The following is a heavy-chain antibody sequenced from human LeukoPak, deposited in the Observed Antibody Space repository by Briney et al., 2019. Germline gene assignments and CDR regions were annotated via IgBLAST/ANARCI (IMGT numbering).Heavy chain of an antibody. D-gene: IGHD2-8*02. CDR3: ATYRQVLLPFES. V-gene: IGHV3-23*01. CDR2: IFPSGGEI. Sequence: GGSLRLSCAASGFTFSTFAMVWVRQPPGKGLEWVSSIFPSGGEIHYADSVRGRFTISRDNSRSTLSLQMNSLRAEDTAIYYCATYRQVLLPFESWGQGTLVTVSS. J-gene: IGHJ4*02. CDR1: GFTFSTFA.